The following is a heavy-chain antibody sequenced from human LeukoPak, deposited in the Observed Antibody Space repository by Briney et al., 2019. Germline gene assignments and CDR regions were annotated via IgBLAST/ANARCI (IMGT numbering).Heavy chain of an antibody. Sequence: GGSLTLSSAASGFTFSSYAMRWVRQAPGKGPEWVSGIRGSGGSTYYADSVKGRFTISRDNSKNTLYLQMNSLGAEDTAVYYCAKSAGSGTYLLDDWSQGTLVTVSS. CDR2: IRGSGGST. J-gene: IGHJ4*02. CDR3: AKSAGSGTYLLDD. CDR1: GFTFSSYA. V-gene: IGHV3-23*01. D-gene: IGHD3-10*01.